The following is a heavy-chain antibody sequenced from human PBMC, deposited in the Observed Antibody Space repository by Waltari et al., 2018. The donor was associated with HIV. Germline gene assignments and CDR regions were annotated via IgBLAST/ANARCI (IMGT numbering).Heavy chain of an antibody. D-gene: IGHD3-22*01. CDR2: INLNSGDT. CDR1: GYTFPAYY. J-gene: IGHJ4*02. CDR3: ARDSYYYDSSGFFPDF. Sequence: QVQLVQSGAEVKKPGASVKVPCKASGYTFPAYYMHWVRQAPGQGLEWMGRINLNSGDTNYGQKFQGRVTMTRDTSISTAYMELSRLRSDDTAVYYCARDSYYYDSSGFFPDFWGQGTLVTVSS. V-gene: IGHV1-2*06.